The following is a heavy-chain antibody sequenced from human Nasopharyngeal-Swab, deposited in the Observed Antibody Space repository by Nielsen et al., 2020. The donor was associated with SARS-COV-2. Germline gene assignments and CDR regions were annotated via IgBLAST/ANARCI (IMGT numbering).Heavy chain of an antibody. J-gene: IGHJ4*02. Sequence: VCAAAGELLEWVSAISGSGGSTYYADSVKGRFTISRDNSKNTLYLQMNSLRAEDTAVYYCAKDRRAWELQKGVDYWGQGTLVTVSS. CDR3: AKDRRAWELQKGVDY. CDR2: ISGSGGST. V-gene: IGHV3-23*01. D-gene: IGHD1-26*01.